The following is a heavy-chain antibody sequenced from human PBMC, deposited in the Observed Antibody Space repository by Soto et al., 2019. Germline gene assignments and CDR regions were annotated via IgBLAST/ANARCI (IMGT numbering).Heavy chain of an antibody. V-gene: IGHV3-33*01. CDR1: AFTFSSYG. D-gene: IGHD5-12*01. CDR3: ARDKGGYYPPPLDY. CDR2: IWYDGRNK. J-gene: IGHJ4*02. Sequence: QVQLVESGGGVVQPGRSLRLSCAASAFTFSSYGMHWVRQAPGKGLEWVAVIWYDGRNKYHADSMKGRFTISRDNSKNTLYLQMNSLRAEDTAVYYCARDKGGYYPPPLDYWGQGTLVTVSS.